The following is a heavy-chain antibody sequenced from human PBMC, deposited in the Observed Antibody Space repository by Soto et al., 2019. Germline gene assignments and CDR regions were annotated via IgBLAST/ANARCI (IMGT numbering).Heavy chain of an antibody. V-gene: IGHV3-30-3*01. CDR2: ISYDGSNK. CDR3: ARVLMASSRTPKQWLGTWGYFQH. D-gene: IGHD6-19*01. J-gene: IGHJ1*01. Sequence: GGSLRLSCAASGFTFSSYAMHWVRQAPGKGLEWVAVISYDGSNKYYADSVKGRFTISRDNSKNTLYLQMNSLRAEDTAVYYCARVLMASSRTPKQWLGTWGYFQHWGQGTLVTVSS. CDR1: GFTFSSYA.